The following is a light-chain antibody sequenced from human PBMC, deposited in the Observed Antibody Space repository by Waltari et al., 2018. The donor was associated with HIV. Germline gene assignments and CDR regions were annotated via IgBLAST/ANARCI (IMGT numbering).Light chain of an antibody. CDR3: SSYAGTSVL. J-gene: IGLJ2*01. Sequence: QSALTQPRSVSGSPGQSVAISCTGTSSDVGGYNFVSWYQQHPGKAPKFLIYDVSKRPSGVPDRFSGSKSGNTASLTISGLQAEDEADYYCSSYAGTSVLFGGGTKLTVL. CDR1: SSDVGGYNF. CDR2: DVS. V-gene: IGLV2-11*01.